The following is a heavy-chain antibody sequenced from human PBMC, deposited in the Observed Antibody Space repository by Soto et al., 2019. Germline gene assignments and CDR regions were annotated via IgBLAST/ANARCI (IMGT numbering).Heavy chain of an antibody. CDR3: ARGGHSYGYVGDAFDI. J-gene: IGHJ3*02. V-gene: IGHV3-64*02. CDR1: GFTFSSYA. CDR2: ISSNGGST. Sequence: EVQLVESGEGLVQPGGSLRLSCAASGFTFSSYAMHWVRQAPGKGLEYVSAISSNGGSTYYADSVKGRFTISRDNSKNTLYLQMGSLRAEDMAVYYCARGGHSYGYVGDAFDIWGQGTMVTVSS. D-gene: IGHD5-18*01.